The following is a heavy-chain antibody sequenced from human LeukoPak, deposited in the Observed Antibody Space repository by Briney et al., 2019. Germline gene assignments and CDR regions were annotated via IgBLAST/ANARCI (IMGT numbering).Heavy chain of an antibody. J-gene: IGHJ4*02. CDR3: ARARASDYYFDY. CDR1: GFTFVDYG. D-gene: IGHD2-21*02. CDR2: INWNGGST. V-gene: IGHV3-20*04. Sequence: ARCLRLSCAAAGFTFVDYGMSWDRQAAGEWLEWDSGINWNGGSTVYTGSVKGPLTISTHNYKNSIYLQMNSLRAEDTALYYCARARASDYYFDYWGQGTLVTVSS.